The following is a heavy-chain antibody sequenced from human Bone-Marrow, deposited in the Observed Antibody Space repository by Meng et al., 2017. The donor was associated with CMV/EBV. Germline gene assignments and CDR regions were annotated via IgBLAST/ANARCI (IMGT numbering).Heavy chain of an antibody. V-gene: IGHV3-74*01. J-gene: IGHJ4*02. CDR1: GFTFSSYW. CDR2: INSDGSST. CDR3: ASAWYGSGSLPFDY. Sequence: GEYLKISCAASGFTFSSYWMHWVRQAPGKGLVWVSRINSDGSSTSYADSVKGRFTISRDNAKNTLYLQMNSLRAEDTAVYYCASAWYGSGSLPFDYWGQGTLVTVSS. D-gene: IGHD3-10*01.